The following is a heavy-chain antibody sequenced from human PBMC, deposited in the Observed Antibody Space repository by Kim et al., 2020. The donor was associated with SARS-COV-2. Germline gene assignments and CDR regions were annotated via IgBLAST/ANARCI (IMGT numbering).Heavy chain of an antibody. D-gene: IGHD6-25*01. J-gene: IGHJ4*02. CDR3: TSHDSSAALFDY. V-gene: IGHV3-73*01. Sequence: EYAESGKGRFHISRDDSKTTAYLQMTSLTTEDTAVYYCTSHDSSAALFDYWGQGTLVTVSS.